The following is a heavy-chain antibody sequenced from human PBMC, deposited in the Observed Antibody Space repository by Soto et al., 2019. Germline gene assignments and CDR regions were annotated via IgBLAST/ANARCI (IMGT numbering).Heavy chain of an antibody. Sequence: GASVKVSCKASGYTFTSYDINWVRQATGQGLEWMGWMSPNSGNTGYAQKFQGRVTMTRNTSISTAYMELSSLRSDDTAVYYCARDPRIRSQYSSSWRDYWGQGTLVTVSS. CDR3: ARDPRIRSQYSSSWRDY. CDR2: MSPNSGNT. V-gene: IGHV1-8*01. CDR1: GYTFTSYD. J-gene: IGHJ4*02. D-gene: IGHD6-13*01.